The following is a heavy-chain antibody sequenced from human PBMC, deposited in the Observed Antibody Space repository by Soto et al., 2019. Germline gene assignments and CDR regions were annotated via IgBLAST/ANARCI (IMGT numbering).Heavy chain of an antibody. D-gene: IGHD6-19*01. V-gene: IGHV4-59*01. Sequence: SETLSLTCSGSGGSISGSYWSWIRQSPGKGLEWLGYVYYTGSTNYSPSLRSRISISVDTSKNEFSLRLSSVTAADTAVYFCARSVAVPGAHIDYWGQGTQVTVSS. J-gene: IGHJ4*02. CDR2: VYYTGST. CDR1: GGSISGSY. CDR3: ARSVAVPGAHIDY.